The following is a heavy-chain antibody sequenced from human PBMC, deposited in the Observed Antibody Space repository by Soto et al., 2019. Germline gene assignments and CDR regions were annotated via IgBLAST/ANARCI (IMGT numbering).Heavy chain of an antibody. J-gene: IGHJ1*01. CDR3: ARELIVGPAEYFQH. D-gene: IGHD1-26*01. V-gene: IGHV3-7*01. CDR2: XXQXXSXX. Sequence: PGGSLRLSCAVSGFTFSSYWMSWVRQTPGKRLEWVANXXQXXSXXXXXDXXXGRFTISRDNAKNSLYLQMTSLRAEDTAVYYCARELIVGPAEYFQHWGQGTLVTASS. CDR1: GFTFSSYW.